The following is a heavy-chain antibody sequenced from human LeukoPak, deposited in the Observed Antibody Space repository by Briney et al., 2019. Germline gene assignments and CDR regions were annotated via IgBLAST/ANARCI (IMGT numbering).Heavy chain of an antibody. CDR2: IYHSGST. CDR3: ARGRSSSHDAFDI. Sequence: KPSETLSLTCAVSGGSISSGGYSWSWIRQPPGKGLEWIGYIYHSGSTYYNPSLKSRVTISVDRSKNQFSLKLSSVTAADTAVYYCARGRSSSHDAFDIWGQGTMVTVSS. J-gene: IGHJ3*02. CDR1: GGSISSGGYS. V-gene: IGHV4-30-2*01. D-gene: IGHD6-13*01.